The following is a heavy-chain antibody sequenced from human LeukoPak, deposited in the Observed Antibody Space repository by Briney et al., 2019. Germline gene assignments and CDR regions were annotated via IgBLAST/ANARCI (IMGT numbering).Heavy chain of an antibody. Sequence: ASVKVSCKASGGTFSSYAISWVRQAPGQGLEWMGGIIPIFGTANYAQKFQGRVTITADESTSTAYMELSSLRSEDTAVYYCAKVRNNWNDGDWFDPWGQGTLVTVSS. J-gene: IGHJ5*02. CDR3: AKVRNNWNDGDWFDP. D-gene: IGHD1-20*01. CDR1: GGTFSSYA. CDR2: IIPIFGTA. V-gene: IGHV1-69*13.